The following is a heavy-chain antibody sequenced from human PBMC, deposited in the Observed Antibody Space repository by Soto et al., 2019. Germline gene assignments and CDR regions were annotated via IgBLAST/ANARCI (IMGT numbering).Heavy chain of an antibody. CDR2: ISAYNGNT. J-gene: IGHJ4*02. CDR1: GYTFTSYG. D-gene: IGHD3-3*01. V-gene: IGHV1-18*01. CDR3: ARGLVYDFWSGYVDY. Sequence: ASVKVSCKASGYTFTSYGISWVRQAPGQGLEWMGWISAYNGNTNYAQKLQGRVTMTTDTSTSTAYMELRSLRSDDTAVYYCARGLVYDFWSGYVDYWGQGTLVTVSS.